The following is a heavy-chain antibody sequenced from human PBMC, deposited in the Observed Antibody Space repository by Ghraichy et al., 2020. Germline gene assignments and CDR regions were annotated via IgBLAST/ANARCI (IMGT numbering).Heavy chain of an antibody. CDR1: GGSVSTGKYY. CDR2: IWNSGAT. D-gene: IGHD3-3*01. CDR3: TRHFPSSGHSWDY. V-gene: IGHV4-39*01. Sequence: SETLSLTCSVSGGSVSTGKYYWGWIRQPPGKGLEWIGSIWNSGATNFNPSLKSRLTISVDTTKNQFFLKLSSVTAADTAVYYCTRHFPSSGHSWDYWGQGTLVTVSS. J-gene: IGHJ4*02.